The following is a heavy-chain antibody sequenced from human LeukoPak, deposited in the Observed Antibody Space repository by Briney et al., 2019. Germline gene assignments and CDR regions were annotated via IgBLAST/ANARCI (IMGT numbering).Heavy chain of an antibody. V-gene: IGHV4-39*01. CDR3: ARKWEPMTFDI. D-gene: IGHD1-26*01. J-gene: IGHJ3*02. CDR1: GGSISSSSYC. Sequence: PSQTLFLTCTVSGGSISSSSYCWGWIRQPPGKGLEWIGSIYYSGSTYYNPSLKSRVTISVDTSKNQFSLKLSSVTAADTAVYYCARKWEPMTFDIWGQGTMVTVSS. CDR2: IYYSGST.